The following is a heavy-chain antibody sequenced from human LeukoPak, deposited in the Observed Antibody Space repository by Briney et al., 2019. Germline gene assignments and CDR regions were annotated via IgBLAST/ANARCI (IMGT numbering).Heavy chain of an antibody. CDR1: GGSVSSIDYV. CDR2: VHYTGKT. V-gene: IGHV4-39*01. J-gene: IGHJ5*02. Sequence: SQTLSLTCTVAGGSVSSIDYVWGCIRQPQGRGLECVGIVHYTGKTYYNPSLRSRVTIFVDTPNNQFSLKLSSVTAADTAVYYCARRASGLNWFDPWGQGTLVTVSS. D-gene: IGHD6-25*01. CDR3: ARRASGLNWFDP.